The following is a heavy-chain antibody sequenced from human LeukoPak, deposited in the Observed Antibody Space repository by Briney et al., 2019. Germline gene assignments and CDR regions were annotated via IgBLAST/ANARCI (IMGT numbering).Heavy chain of an antibody. CDR2: INHSGST. CDR3: ARDRVTIAVAGLNSYYFDY. J-gene: IGHJ4*02. Sequence: PSETLSLTCAVYGGSFSGYYWSWIRQPPGKGLEWIGEINHSGSTNYNPSLKSRVTISVDTSRNQFSLKLSSVTAADTAVYYCARDRVTIAVAGLNSYYFDYWGQGTLVTVSS. V-gene: IGHV4-34*01. D-gene: IGHD6-19*01. CDR1: GGSFSGYY.